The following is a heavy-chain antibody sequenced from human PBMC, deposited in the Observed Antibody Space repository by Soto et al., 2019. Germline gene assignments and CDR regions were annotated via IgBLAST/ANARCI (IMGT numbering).Heavy chain of an antibody. Sequence: PSETLSLTCTVSGGSVNNGDYYWSWMRQPPGKGLEWIGYISYRGRSYSKSSVKSRVTISVDTSKNQFSLNLNSVTASDTAVYYCVSQRTSVLTQAYFDYWGPGALVTVSS. D-gene: IGHD2-8*01. CDR2: ISYRGRS. V-gene: IGHV4-30-4*01. CDR3: VSQRTSVLTQAYFDY. J-gene: IGHJ4*02. CDR1: GGSVNNGDYY.